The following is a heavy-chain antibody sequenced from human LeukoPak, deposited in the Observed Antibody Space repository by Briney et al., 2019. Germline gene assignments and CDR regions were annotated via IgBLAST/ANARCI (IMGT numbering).Heavy chain of an antibody. D-gene: IGHD5-18*01. J-gene: IGHJ4*02. CDR1: GFTFSSYA. CDR2: ISSNGGST. CDR3: ARSNTVDY. V-gene: IGHV3-64*01. Sequence: GGSLRLSCAASGFTFSSYAMHWLRQAPGKGLEYVSAISSNGGSTYYANSVKGRFTISRDNSKNTLYLQMGSLRAEDMAVYYCARSNTVDYWGQGTLVTVSS.